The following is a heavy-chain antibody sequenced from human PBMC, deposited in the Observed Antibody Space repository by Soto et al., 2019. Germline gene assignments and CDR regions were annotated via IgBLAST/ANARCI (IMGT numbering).Heavy chain of an antibody. J-gene: IGHJ4*02. CDR3: ARSIVGATTYYFDY. V-gene: IGHV1-69*13. CDR2: IIPIFGTA. CDR1: GGTFSSYA. D-gene: IGHD1-26*01. Sequence: ASVKVSCKASGGTFSSYAISWVRQAPGQGLEWMGGIIPIFGTANYAQKFQGRVTITADESTSTAYMELSSLRSEDTAVYYCARSIVGATTYYFDYWGQGTLVTVYS.